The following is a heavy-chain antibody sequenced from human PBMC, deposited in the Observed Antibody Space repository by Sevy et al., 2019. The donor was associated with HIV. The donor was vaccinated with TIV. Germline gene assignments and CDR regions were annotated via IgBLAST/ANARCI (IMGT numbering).Heavy chain of an antibody. CDR3: ARIDPTGYDSSGYYSGAFDI. D-gene: IGHD3-22*01. V-gene: IGHV3-53*01. Sequence: EGSLRLSCAASGFTVSRNYMSWVRQAPGKGLEWVSVIYTGGSTYYADSVKGRFTISRDNSKNTLYLQMNSLRAEDTAVYYCARIDPTGYDSSGYYSGAFDIWGQGTMVTVSS. J-gene: IGHJ3*02. CDR2: IYTGGST. CDR1: GFTVSRNY.